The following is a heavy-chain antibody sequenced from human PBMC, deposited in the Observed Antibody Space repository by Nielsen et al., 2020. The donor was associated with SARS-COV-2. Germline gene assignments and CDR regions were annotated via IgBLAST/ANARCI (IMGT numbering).Heavy chain of an antibody. D-gene: IGHD3-3*01. CDR2: ISSSGSTI. J-gene: IGHJ4*02. CDR3: ARGRAIFGVAKDFDY. Sequence: GESLKISCAASGFTFSSYWMHWVRQAPGKGLEWISYISSSGSTIYYADSVKGRFTISRDNAKNSLYLQMNSLRAEDTAVYYCARGRAIFGVAKDFDYWGQGTLVTVSS. V-gene: IGHV3-48*04. CDR1: GFTFSSYW.